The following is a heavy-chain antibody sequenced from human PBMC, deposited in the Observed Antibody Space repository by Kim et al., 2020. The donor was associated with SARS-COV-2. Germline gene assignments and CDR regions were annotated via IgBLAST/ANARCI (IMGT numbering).Heavy chain of an antibody. Sequence: DSVKGRFTITRDNSKNPLYLQMTSLRAEDTAVYYCARSYDILTGYYDAFDIWGQGTMVTVSS. J-gene: IGHJ3*02. D-gene: IGHD3-9*01. V-gene: IGHV3-66*01. CDR3: ARSYDILTGYYDAFDI.